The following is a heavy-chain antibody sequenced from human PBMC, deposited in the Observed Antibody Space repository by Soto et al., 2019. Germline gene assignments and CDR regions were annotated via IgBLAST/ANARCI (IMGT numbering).Heavy chain of an antibody. J-gene: IGHJ4*02. CDR2: VYYSGST. D-gene: IGHD5-12*01. CDR3: ARGYSGYDRGGFDY. CDR1: GGSISSGGYY. V-gene: IGHV4-31*03. Sequence: QVQLQESGPGLVKPSQTLSLTCTVSGGSISSGGYYWSWIRQHPGKGLEGIGYVYYSGSTYYNPSLKSRVTIAVDTSKNQYSLKLSSVTAADTAVYYCARGYSGYDRGGFDYWGQGTLVTVSS.